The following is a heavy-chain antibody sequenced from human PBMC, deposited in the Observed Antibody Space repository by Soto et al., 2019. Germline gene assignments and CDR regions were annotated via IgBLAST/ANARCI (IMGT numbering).Heavy chain of an antibody. CDR2: IYYSGAT. V-gene: IGHV4-30-4*01. Sequence: SETLSLTCTVSGGSISSGDFYWSWIRQPPGKGLEWIGYIYYSGATTYNLSLKSRVTISGDTSKNQFSLKLTSVTAADTALYYCARGRDWGYYFDYWGQGTLVNVSS. CDR3: ARGRDWGYYFDY. J-gene: IGHJ4*02. CDR1: GGSISSGDFY. D-gene: IGHD7-27*01.